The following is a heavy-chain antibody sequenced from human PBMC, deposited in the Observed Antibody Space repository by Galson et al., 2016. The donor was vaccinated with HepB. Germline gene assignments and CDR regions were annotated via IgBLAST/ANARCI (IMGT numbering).Heavy chain of an antibody. Sequence: SLRLSCAASGFTFSGYWMTWVRQAPGKGLEWVANIKQDGSEKNYVDSVKGRFTIPRDNAKNLVYLQMSSLRAEDTAMYYCASAPAATESDYWGQGTLVTVSP. CDR1: GFTFSGYW. V-gene: IGHV3-7*01. D-gene: IGHD6-25*01. J-gene: IGHJ4*02. CDR2: IKQDGSEK. CDR3: ASAPAATESDY.